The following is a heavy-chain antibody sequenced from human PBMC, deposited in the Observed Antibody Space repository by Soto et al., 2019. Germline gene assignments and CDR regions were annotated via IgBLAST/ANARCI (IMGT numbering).Heavy chain of an antibody. Sequence: SETLSLTCTVSGGSISSGGYYWSWIRQHPGKGLKWIGYIYYSGSTYYNPSLKSRVTISVDTSKNQFSLKLSSVTAADTAVYYCARDHSSSYYDFWSGYTVWGQGTTVTVSS. CDR1: GGSISSGGYY. CDR3: ARDHSSSYYDFWSGYTV. J-gene: IGHJ6*02. D-gene: IGHD3-3*01. V-gene: IGHV4-31*03. CDR2: IYYSGST.